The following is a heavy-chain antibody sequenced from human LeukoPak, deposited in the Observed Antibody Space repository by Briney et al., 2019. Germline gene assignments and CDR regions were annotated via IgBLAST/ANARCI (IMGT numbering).Heavy chain of an antibody. Sequence: ASVKVSCKASGYTFTDDYVHWVRQAPGQGLEWMGWINPNSGVTNYAQKFQGRATMTRDMSISTAYMELSRLRSDDTAVYYCARGGDGDDYWGQGTLVTVSS. D-gene: IGHD5-24*01. J-gene: IGHJ4*02. CDR2: INPNSGVT. CDR3: ARGGDGDDY. CDR1: GYTFTDDY. V-gene: IGHV1-2*02.